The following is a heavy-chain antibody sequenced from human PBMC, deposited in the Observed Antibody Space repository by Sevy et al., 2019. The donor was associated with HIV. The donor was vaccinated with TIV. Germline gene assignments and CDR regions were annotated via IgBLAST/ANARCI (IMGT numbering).Heavy chain of an antibody. CDR1: GYTFTGYF. D-gene: IGHD3-16*01. CDR2: INPNSGDT. V-gene: IGHV1-2*02. Sequence: ASVKVSCKASGYTFTGYFMHWVRQAPGQGLEWMGWINPNSGDTNYAQKFQGRVTMTRDTSISTAYMELSRLRSDDTAVYYCARDRGVGGAVDYWGQGTLVTVSS. CDR3: ARDRGVGGAVDY. J-gene: IGHJ4*02.